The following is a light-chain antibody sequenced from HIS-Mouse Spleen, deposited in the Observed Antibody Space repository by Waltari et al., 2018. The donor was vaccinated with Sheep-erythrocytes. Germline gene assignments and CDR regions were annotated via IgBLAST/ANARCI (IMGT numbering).Light chain of an antibody. CDR1: QSLLHINGYNY. CDR3: MQALQTPRT. Sequence: DIVMTQSPLSLPVTPGEPASISCRSSQSLLHINGYNYLDWYLPKPGQSPQLLIYLGSNRASGVPDRVSGRGSGTDFTLKISRVEAEDVGVYYCMQALQTPRTFGQGTKVEIK. V-gene: IGKV2-28*01. J-gene: IGKJ1*01. CDR2: LGS.